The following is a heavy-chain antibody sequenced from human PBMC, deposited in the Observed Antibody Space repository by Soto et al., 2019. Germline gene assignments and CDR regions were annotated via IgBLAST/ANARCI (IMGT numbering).Heavy chain of an antibody. CDR3: ARDKITGLFDY. CDR1: GGPIISGGYS. V-gene: IGHV4-30-2*01. Sequence: PTETLSLTCAVPGGPIISGGYSWSWNRQPPGKGLEWIGYIYHSGSTYYNPSLKSRVTISVDTSKNQFSLKLTSVTAADTAVYYCARDKITGLFDYWGQGTLVTVSS. J-gene: IGHJ4*02. D-gene: IGHD2-8*02. CDR2: IYHSGST.